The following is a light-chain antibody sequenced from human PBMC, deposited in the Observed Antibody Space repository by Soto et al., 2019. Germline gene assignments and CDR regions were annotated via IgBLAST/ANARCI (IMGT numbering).Light chain of an antibody. V-gene: IGKV3-20*01. CDR1: QSVSGRF. J-gene: IGKJ1*01. CDR2: GAS. Sequence: EIVLTQSPGTLSLSPGERATLSCRASQSVSGRFLTWYQQKGGQAPRLLIYGASPRATGIPDRFSGSGSGTDFTLTISRLEPEDFAVYYCQHHDSSPTWTFGQGTKVEIK. CDR3: QHHDSSPTWT.